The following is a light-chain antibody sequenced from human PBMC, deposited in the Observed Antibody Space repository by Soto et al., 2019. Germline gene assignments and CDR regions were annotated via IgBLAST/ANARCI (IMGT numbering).Light chain of an antibody. CDR2: ANT. V-gene: IGLV1-40*01. J-gene: IGLJ2*01. CDR1: SSNIGADYD. CDR3: QSYDFSLSSVV. Sequence: QSVLTQPPSVSGAAGQRVTISCTGSSSNIGADYDVHWYQQVPGTAPKLLIYANTYRPSGVPDRFSGSQSGTSASLAIAGLQAEDEADYYCQSYDFSLSSVVFGGGTKVTVL.